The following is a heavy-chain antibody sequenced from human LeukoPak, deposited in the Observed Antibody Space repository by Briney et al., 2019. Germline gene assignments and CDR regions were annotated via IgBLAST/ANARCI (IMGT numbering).Heavy chain of an antibody. CDR2: INDDGSNT. J-gene: IGHJ3*02. CDR1: GFTFSSPW. V-gene: IGHV3-74*01. D-gene: IGHD3-10*01. Sequence: GGSLRLSHAPSGFTFSSPWMRWVHQAPGKGLVWVSCINDDGSNTNYAGSVKGRFTFSRTKAKSTLYLQMNSLRAEDTAVYYCARTGGSGSSGAFDIWGQGTMVTVSS. CDR3: ARTGGSGSSGAFDI.